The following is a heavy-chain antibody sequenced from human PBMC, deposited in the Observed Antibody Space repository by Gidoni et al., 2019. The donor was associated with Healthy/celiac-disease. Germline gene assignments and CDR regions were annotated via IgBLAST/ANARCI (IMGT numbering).Heavy chain of an antibody. J-gene: IGHJ6*02. D-gene: IGHD2-15*01. CDR3: ARRSGGSSDQPNYYYGMDV. V-gene: IGHV1-69*02. CDR2: IIPILGIA. CDR1: GGTFSSYT. Sequence: QVQLVQSGAEVKKPGSSVKVSCKASGGTFSSYTISWVRQAPGQGLEWMGRIIPILGIANYAQKFQGRVTITADKSTSTAYMELSSLRSEDTAVYYCARRSGGSSDQPNYYYGMDVWGQGTTVTVSS.